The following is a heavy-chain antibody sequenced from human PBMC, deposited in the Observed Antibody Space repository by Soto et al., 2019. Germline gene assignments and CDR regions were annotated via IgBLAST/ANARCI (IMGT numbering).Heavy chain of an antibody. CDR1: GGTFSSYY. J-gene: IGHJ3*02. V-gene: IGHV4-34*08. D-gene: IGHD1-1*01. CDR2: MNYSGGT. CDR3: ARVERGTATTVVDAFDI. Sequence: SETLSLTCAVYGGTFSSYYWNWIRQSPGKGLEWIGDMNYSGGTNYNPSLKSRVTISVDTSKNQFTLKMSSVTAADTALYYCARVERGTATTVVDAFDIWGPGTMVTVSS.